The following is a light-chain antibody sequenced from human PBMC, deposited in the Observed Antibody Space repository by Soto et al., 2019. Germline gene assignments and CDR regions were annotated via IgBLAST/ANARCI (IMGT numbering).Light chain of an antibody. CDR3: CSYTSSSTLYV. Sequence: LTQSASVSGSPGQSITISCTGTSSDIGAYKFVSWYQQHPGKAPKLIIYEVSNRPSGVSNCFSGSKSGNTASLTISGLQAEDEADYYCCSYTSSSTLYVFGTGTKVTVL. V-gene: IGLV2-14*01. J-gene: IGLJ1*01. CDR1: SSDIGAYKF. CDR2: EVS.